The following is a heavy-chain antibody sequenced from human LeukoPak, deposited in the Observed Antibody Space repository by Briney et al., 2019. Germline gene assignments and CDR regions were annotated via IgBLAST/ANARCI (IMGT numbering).Heavy chain of an antibody. CDR1: GFNFDDYA. J-gene: IGHJ4*02. D-gene: IGHD2-2*01. V-gene: IGHV3-9*01. CDR3: AKAGCSSPTCYANY. Sequence: GGSLRLSCAASGFNFDDYAMHWVRQVPGKGLEWVSSIGWNGSGIDYADSVRGRFTISRDNAQDSLYLQMNNVRGDDSALYYCAKAGCSSPTCYANYWGQGTLVTVSS. CDR2: IGWNGSGI.